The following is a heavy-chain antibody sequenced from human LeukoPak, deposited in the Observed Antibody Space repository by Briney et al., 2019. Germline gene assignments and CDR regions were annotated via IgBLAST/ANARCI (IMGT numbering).Heavy chain of an antibody. D-gene: IGHD3-9*01. J-gene: IGHJ4*02. CDR3: AREPPSPYCDILTGYYPFDY. CDR1: GYAFTSYG. V-gene: IGHV1-18*04. Sequence: ASVKVSCKASGYAFTSYGISWVRQAPGQGLEWMGWISAYNGNTNYAQKLQGRVTMTTDTSTSTAYMELRSLRSDDTAVYYCAREPPSPYCDILTGYYPFDYWGQGTLVTVSS. CDR2: ISAYNGNT.